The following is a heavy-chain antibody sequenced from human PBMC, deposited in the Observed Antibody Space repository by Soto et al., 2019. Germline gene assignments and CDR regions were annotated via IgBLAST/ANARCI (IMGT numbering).Heavy chain of an antibody. J-gene: IGHJ4*02. Sequence: EVQLVESGGGFVQPGGSLRLSCAASGFSLRGYSMIWVRQAPGKGLEWVSYISGSGTTIYYADSVKGRFTISRDNAKNSVYLQMNSLGDEDTAVYYCARGAGYGDYGGYWGKGTLVTVSS. CDR3: ARGAGYGDYGGY. D-gene: IGHD4-17*01. V-gene: IGHV3-48*02. CDR2: ISGSGTTI. CDR1: GFSLRGYS.